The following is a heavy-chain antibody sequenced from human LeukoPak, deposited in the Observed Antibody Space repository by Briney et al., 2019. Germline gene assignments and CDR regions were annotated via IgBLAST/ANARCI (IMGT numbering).Heavy chain of an antibody. CDR1: GYTFTKYG. J-gene: IGHJ4*02. CDR2: ISAYNGDT. Sequence: ASVKVSCKASGYTFTKYGISWVRQAPGQGLEWMGWISAYNGDTKYAQKLQGRVTMTTDTSTTTAYMELRSLRSDDTAVYYCARVPVSGPGARFDYWGQGTLVTVSS. V-gene: IGHV1-18*01. CDR3: ARVPVSGPGARFDY. D-gene: IGHD4-11*01.